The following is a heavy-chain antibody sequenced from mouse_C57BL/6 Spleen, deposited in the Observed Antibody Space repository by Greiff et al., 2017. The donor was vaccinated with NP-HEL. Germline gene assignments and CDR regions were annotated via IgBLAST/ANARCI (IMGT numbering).Heavy chain of an antibody. CDR1: GYTFTSYW. CDR3: ARGYGSSSAWFAY. J-gene: IGHJ3*01. D-gene: IGHD1-1*01. V-gene: IGHV1-64*01. CDR2: IPPNSGST. Sequence: QVQLQQPGAELVKPGASVKLSCKASGYTFTSYWMHWVKQRPGQGLEWIGMIPPNSGSTNYNEKFKSKATLTVDKSSSTAYMQLSSLTSEDSAVYYCARGYGSSSAWFAYWGQGTLVTVSA.